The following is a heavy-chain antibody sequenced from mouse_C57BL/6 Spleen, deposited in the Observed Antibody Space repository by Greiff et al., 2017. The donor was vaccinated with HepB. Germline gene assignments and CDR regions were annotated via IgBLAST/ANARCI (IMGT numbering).Heavy chain of an antibody. Sequence: VQLVESGPELVKPGASVKISCKASGYTFTDYYINWVKQRPGQGLEWIGWIYTGSGNTKYNEKFKGKATLTVDTSSSTAYMQLSSLTSEDSAVYVCASYDYAGGLDCWGQGTSVTVSS. CDR2: IYTGSGNT. V-gene: IGHV1-84*01. CDR3: ASYDYAGGLDC. D-gene: IGHD2-4*01. J-gene: IGHJ4*01. CDR1: GYTFTDYY.